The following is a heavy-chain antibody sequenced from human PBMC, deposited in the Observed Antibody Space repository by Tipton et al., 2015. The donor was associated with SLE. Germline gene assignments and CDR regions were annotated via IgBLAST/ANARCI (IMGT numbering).Heavy chain of an antibody. CDR1: GGSISTYF. CDR3: ARLEDPFGIFGVPKGWFDP. CDR2: VYGSGST. D-gene: IGHD3-3*02. V-gene: IGHV4-59*01. J-gene: IGHJ5*02. Sequence: SLTCTISGGSISTYFWSWIRQPPGKGLEWIGYVYGSGSTHYNPSLTSRVTMSVDTSKNQFSLRLTSVTAADTAVYYCARLEDPFGIFGVPKGWFDPWGQGTLVTVSS.